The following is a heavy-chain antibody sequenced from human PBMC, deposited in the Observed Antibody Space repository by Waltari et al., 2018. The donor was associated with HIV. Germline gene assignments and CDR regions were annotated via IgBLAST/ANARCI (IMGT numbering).Heavy chain of an antibody. CDR3: ARVVYDSSGYYWFDY. J-gene: IGHJ4*02. CDR1: GGSISSGSYY. Sequence: QVQLQESGPGLVKPSQTLSLTCTVSGGSISSGSYYWSWIRQPAGKGLEWIGRIYTSGSTNYNPSLKSRVTISVDTSKNQFSLKLSSVTAADTAVYYCARVVYDSSGYYWFDYWGQGTLVTVSS. V-gene: IGHV4-61*02. D-gene: IGHD3-22*01. CDR2: IYTSGST.